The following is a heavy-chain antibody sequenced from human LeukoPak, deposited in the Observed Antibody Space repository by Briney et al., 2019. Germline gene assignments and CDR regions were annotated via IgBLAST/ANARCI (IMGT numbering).Heavy chain of an antibody. D-gene: IGHD3-3*01. CDR2: IRSSSSTI. V-gene: IGHV3-48*01. CDR3: ARSLRNSFDI. Sequence: GGSLRLSCAASGFTFSSYSMSWVRQAPGKGLEWVSYIRSSSSTIYYADSVKGRFTISTDNANNSLYLQMSSLRAEDTAGYYFARSLRNSFDIWSQGTMVTVYS. CDR1: GFTFSSYS. J-gene: IGHJ3*02.